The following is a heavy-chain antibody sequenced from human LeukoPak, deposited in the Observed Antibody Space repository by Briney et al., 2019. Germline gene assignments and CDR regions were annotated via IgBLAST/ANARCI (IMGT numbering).Heavy chain of an antibody. CDR3: ARGPGPIAGAKNPFDI. V-gene: IGHV3-30*07. Sequence: QAGGSLRLSCAGSGFTFSAYAMHWVRQAPGKGLEWVAVISYDGSNKHYADSVKGRFTISGDKSKDTLYLQMKSLRPEDTAVYYCARGPGPIAGAKNPFDIWGQGTMVTVSS. D-gene: IGHD1-26*01. CDR2: ISYDGSNK. J-gene: IGHJ3*02. CDR1: GFTFSAYA.